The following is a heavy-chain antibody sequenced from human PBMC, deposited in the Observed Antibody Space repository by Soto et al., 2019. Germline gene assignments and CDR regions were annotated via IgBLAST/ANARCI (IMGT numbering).Heavy chain of an antibody. CDR2: IWYHGTTK. D-gene: IGHD5-12*01. V-gene: IGHV3-33*01. J-gene: IGHJ5*02. Sequence: GGALKLSCEMSGFSPRGYCMPWGRPAPGKGLEWVAVIWYHGTTKNYADSVKGRFTISRDTSKNTVYLQMDSLKVEDTAVYYCARDVDRTSHLNWFDPWGQGVMVTVSS. CDR3: ARDVDRTSHLNWFDP. CDR1: GFSPRGYC.